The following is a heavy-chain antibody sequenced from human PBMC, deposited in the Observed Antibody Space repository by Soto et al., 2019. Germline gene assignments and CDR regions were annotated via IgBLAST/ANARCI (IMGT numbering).Heavy chain of an antibody. D-gene: IGHD2-21*02. CDR2: ISSSSSYI. CDR1: GFTFSSYA. J-gene: IGHJ6*02. V-gene: IGHV3-21*01. CDR3: ARDLTALGPHYGMDV. Sequence: GGSLRLSCAASGFTFSSYAMSWVRQAPGKGLEWVSSISSSSSYIYYAVSVKGRFTISRDNAKNSLYLQMNSLRAEDTAVYYCARDLTALGPHYGMDVWGQGTTVTVSS.